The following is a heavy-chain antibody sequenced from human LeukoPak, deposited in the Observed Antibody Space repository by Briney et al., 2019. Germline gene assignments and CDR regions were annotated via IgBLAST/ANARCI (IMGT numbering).Heavy chain of an antibody. CDR2: IYHSGST. V-gene: IGHV4-4*02. CDR3: AREDDYGDYALDY. J-gene: IGHJ4*02. Sequence: PSGTLSLTCAVSGGSISSSNWWSWVRQPPGKGLEWIGEIYHSGSTNYNPSLKSRVTISVDKSKNQFSLKLSSVPAADTAVYYCAREDDYGDYALDYWGQGTLVTVSS. D-gene: IGHD4-17*01. CDR1: GGSISSSNW.